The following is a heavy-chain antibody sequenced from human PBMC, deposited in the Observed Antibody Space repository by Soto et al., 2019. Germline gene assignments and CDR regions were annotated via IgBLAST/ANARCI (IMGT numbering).Heavy chain of an antibody. Sequence: QVQLVESGGGVVQPGRSLRLSCAASGFTFSSYAMQWVRQAPGKGLEWVAVISYDGSNKYYADSVKGRFTISRDNSKNTLYLQMNSLRVEDTAVYYCASAPITVVTPYYFDYWGQGTLVTVSS. CDR3: ASAPITVVTPYYFDY. D-gene: IGHD2-21*02. J-gene: IGHJ4*02. CDR1: GFTFSSYA. V-gene: IGHV3-30-3*01. CDR2: ISYDGSNK.